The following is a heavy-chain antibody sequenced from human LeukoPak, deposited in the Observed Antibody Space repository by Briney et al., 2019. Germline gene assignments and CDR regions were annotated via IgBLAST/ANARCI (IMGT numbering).Heavy chain of an antibody. D-gene: IGHD6-19*01. Sequence: GGSLRLSCAASGFTVSSNYMSWVRQAPGKGLEWVANIKQDGSEKYYVDSVKGRFTISRDNAKNSLYLQMNSLRAEDTAVYYCARGGSGWYYWGQGTLVTVSS. J-gene: IGHJ4*02. CDR1: GFTVSSNY. CDR2: IKQDGSEK. CDR3: ARGGSGWYY. V-gene: IGHV3-7*05.